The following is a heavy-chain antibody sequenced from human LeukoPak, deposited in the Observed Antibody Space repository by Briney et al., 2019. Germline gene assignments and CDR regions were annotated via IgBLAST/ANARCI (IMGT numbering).Heavy chain of an antibody. CDR3: AKGTGYSSGWGKDY. J-gene: IGHJ4*02. Sequence: PGGSLRLSCAASGFTFDDYAMHWVRQAPGKGLEWVSLISWDGGSTYYADSVKGRFTISRDNSKNSLYLQMNSLRAEDTALYYCAKGTGYSSGWGKDYWGQGTLVTVSS. D-gene: IGHD6-19*01. CDR2: ISWDGGST. CDR1: GFTFDDYA. V-gene: IGHV3-43D*03.